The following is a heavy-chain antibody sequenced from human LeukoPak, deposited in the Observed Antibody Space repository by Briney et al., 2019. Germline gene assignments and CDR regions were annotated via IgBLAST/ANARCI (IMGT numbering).Heavy chain of an antibody. CDR1: GGSISSHY. J-gene: IGHJ4*02. CDR3: ARGGGVTYYDSTGYLWYFDY. V-gene: IGHV4-59*11. CDR2: IYYSGST. D-gene: IGHD3-22*01. Sequence: SETLSLTCTVSGGSISSHYWSWIRQPPGKGLEWIGDIYYSGSTKFNPSLKSRVTISVDTSKIEFSLKLSSVTAADTAVYYCARGGGVTYYDSTGYLWYFDYWGQGTLVTVSS.